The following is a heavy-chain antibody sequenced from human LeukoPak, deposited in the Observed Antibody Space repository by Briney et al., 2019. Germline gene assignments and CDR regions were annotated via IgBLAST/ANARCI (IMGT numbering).Heavy chain of an antibody. CDR3: ARPFEYSSSYFDL. CDR2: IYYSGST. D-gene: IGHD6-6*01. J-gene: IGHJ2*01. CDR1: GYSISSGYY. V-gene: IGHV4-38-2*02. Sequence: SETLSLTCTVSGYSISSGYYWGWIRQPPGKGLEWIGSIYYSGSTYYNPSLKSRVTISVDTSKNQFSLKLSSVTAADTAVYYCARPFEYSSSYFDLWGRGTLVTVSS.